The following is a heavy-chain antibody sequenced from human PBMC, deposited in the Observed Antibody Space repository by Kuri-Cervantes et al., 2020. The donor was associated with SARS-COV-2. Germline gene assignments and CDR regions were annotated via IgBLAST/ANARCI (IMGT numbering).Heavy chain of an antibody. V-gene: IGHV3-64*02. CDR1: GFTFSSYA. J-gene: IGHJ4*02. Sequence: GESLKISCAASGFTFSSYAMHWVRQAPGKGLGYVSAISSNGGSTYYADSVKGRFTISRDNSKNSLYLQMNSLRAEDTAVYYCAREIEGFIGYCSSTSCPIDYWGQGTLVTVSS. CDR2: ISSNGGST. CDR3: AREIEGFIGYCSSTSCPIDY. D-gene: IGHD2-2*01.